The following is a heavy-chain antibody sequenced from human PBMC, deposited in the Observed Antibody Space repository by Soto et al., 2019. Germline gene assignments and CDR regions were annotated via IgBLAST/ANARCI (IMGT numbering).Heavy chain of an antibody. V-gene: IGHV3-30-3*01. CDR3: ARDRLMYNRNDFPYDNYGMDV. J-gene: IGHJ6*02. CDR1: GFTFSSYA. D-gene: IGHD1-1*01. Sequence: QVPLVESGGGVVQPGRSLRLSCAASGFTFSSYAMHWVRQAPGKGLEWVAVISYDGSNKYYAVSVKGRFTISRDNSKNTLYLLMNSLRTENTAVYYCARDRLMYNRNDFPYDNYGMDVWCQGTTVTVSS. CDR2: ISYDGSNK.